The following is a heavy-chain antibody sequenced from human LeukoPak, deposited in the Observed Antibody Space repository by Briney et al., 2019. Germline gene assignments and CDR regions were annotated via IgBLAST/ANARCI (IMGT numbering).Heavy chain of an antibody. D-gene: IGHD1-1*01. CDR2: IHAGTGNT. Sequence: ASVKVSCKASGYTFTSYAVHWVRQAPGQRLEWVGWIHAGTGNTKYSQKFQGRVTITRDTSASTVYMELCRLRPEDTAVYYCARDITTGTTRFDPWGQGTLVTVSS. J-gene: IGHJ5*02. CDR3: ARDITTGTTRFDP. CDR1: GYTFTSYA. V-gene: IGHV1-3*01.